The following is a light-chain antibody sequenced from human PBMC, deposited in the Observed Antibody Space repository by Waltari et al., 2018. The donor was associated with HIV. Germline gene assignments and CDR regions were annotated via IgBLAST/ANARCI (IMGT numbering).Light chain of an antibody. CDR3: HEYNKWPFT. CDR1: QSVSIN. Sequence: EAVMTQSPATLSVSPGERATLSCKASQSVSINLAWYQQKPGQAPRFLIYDTSTRATGVPARFSGSGSGTEFTLTISSLQSEDFAIYYCHEYNKWPFTFGPGTKVEIK. V-gene: IGKV3-15*01. CDR2: DTS. J-gene: IGKJ3*01.